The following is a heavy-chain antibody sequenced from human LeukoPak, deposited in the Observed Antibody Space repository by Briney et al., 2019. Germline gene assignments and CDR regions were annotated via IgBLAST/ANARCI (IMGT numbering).Heavy chain of an antibody. CDR2: ISGSGSII. D-gene: IGHD6-19*01. V-gene: IGHV3-48*01. CDR3: ARLGSAWSYDY. CDR1: GFTFSSYS. Sequence: GGSLRLSCAASGFTFSSYSMNWVRQAPGKGLEWVSYISGSGSIIYYADSVKGRFTISRDNSKNTVYLQMNSLRAEDTAVYYCARLGSAWSYDYWGQGTLITVSS. J-gene: IGHJ4*02.